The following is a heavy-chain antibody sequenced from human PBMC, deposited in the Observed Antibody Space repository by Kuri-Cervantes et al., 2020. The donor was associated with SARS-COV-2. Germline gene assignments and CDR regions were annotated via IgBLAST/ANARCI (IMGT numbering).Heavy chain of an antibody. CDR1: GGTFRSYA. Sequence: SVKVSCKASGGTFRSYAISWVRQTPGQGLEWMGGIIPIFGTTNYTQKFQGRVTITADESTSIVYMELSSLRSEDTAIYYCASYYYDSNDYRESDYWGQGTLVTGSS. V-gene: IGHV1-69*13. CDR2: IIPIFGTT. J-gene: IGHJ4*02. CDR3: ASYYYDSNDYRESDY. D-gene: IGHD3-22*01.